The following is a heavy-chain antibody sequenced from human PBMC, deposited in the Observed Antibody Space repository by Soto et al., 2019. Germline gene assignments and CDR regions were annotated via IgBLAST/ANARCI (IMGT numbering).Heavy chain of an antibody. CDR3: ARGGSSGWFYP. Sequence: EVQLVESGGGLVQPGGSLRLSCAASGFTFSTYDMHWVSQVTGKGLEWVSCIGTAGDTFYPDSVKGRFTISRENAKNSLYLQMNSLRAEDTAVYYCARGGSSGWFYPWGQGTLVTVSS. CDR1: GFTFSTYD. J-gene: IGHJ5*02. V-gene: IGHV3-13*01. D-gene: IGHD2-15*01. CDR2: IGTAGDT.